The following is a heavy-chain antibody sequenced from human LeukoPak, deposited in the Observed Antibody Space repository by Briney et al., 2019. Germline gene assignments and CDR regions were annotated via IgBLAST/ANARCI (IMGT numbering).Heavy chain of an antibody. J-gene: IGHJ5*02. Sequence: PSETLSLTCAVYGGSFSGYYWSWIRQPPGKGLEWIGEINHSGSTNNNPSPKRGVTLSVDTSKNQFSLKLSSVPAADTAVYYCARVYYDFWSGYYPRRNWFDPWGQGTLVTVSS. V-gene: IGHV4-34*01. D-gene: IGHD3-3*01. CDR3: ARVYYDFWSGYYPRRNWFDP. CDR1: GGSFSGYY. CDR2: INHSGST.